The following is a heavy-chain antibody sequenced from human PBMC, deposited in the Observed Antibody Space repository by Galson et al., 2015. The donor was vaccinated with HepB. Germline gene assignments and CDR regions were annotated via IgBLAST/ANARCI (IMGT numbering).Heavy chain of an antibody. CDR3: AKGGRVRGAFDY. CDR1: GFTFSSYG. D-gene: IGHD3-10*01. J-gene: IGHJ4*02. Sequence: SLRLSCAASGFTFSSYGMHWVRQAPGKGLEWVSAISGSGGSTYYADSVKGRFTISRDNSKNTLYLQMNSLRAEDTAVYYCAKGGRVRGAFDYWGQGTLVTVSS. CDR2: ISGSGGST. V-gene: IGHV3-23*01.